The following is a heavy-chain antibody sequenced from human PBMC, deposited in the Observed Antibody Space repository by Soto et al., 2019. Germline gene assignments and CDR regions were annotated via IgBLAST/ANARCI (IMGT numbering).Heavy chain of an antibody. V-gene: IGHV3-23*01. Sequence: GGSLRLSCAVSGITFSSYAMNWVRQAPGKGLEWVSTIGGSGGSTYYADSVKGRFTISRDNSKNTLYLQMNSLRAEDTAVYYCVKGGYCTGGNCYANYYYYYGMDVWGHGTTVTVSS. CDR2: IGGSGGST. D-gene: IGHD2-15*01. J-gene: IGHJ6*02. CDR3: VKGGYCTGGNCYANYYYYYGMDV. CDR1: GITFSSYA.